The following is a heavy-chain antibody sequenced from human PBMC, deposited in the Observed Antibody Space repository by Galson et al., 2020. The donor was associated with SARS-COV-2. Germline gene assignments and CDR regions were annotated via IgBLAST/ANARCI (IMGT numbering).Heavy chain of an antibody. CDR1: GFTFNDFW. J-gene: IGHJ4*02. CDR2: IKGDGSET. V-gene: IGHV3-7*01. CDR3: SREGWHGGY. Sequence: GGSLRLSCEVSGFTFNDFWMSWFRQAPGKGLEWVANIKGDGSETNYADFVKGRFSISRDNAANSLYLQMNSLRVEDSAVYYCSREGWHGGYWGQGTRVTVSS. D-gene: IGHD6-19*01.